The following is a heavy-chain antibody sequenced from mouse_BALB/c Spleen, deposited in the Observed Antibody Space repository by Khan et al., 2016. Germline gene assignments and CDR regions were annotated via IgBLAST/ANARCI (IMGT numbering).Heavy chain of an antibody. V-gene: IGHV1-4*01. CDR1: GYTFTTYP. Sequence: QVQLQQSGAELARPGASVKMSCKASGYTFTTYPIHWLRQRPGQGLAWIGYINPSSGYASYNQKFKDKATLTADESSSTAYIQLTSLTSEDSAVYFCARNYDGFAYWGQGTLVTVSA. D-gene: IGHD2-4*01. J-gene: IGHJ3*01. CDR3: ARNYDGFAY. CDR2: INPSSGYA.